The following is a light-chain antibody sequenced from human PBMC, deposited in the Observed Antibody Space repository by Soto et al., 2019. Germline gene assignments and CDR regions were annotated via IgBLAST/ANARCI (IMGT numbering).Light chain of an antibody. CDR2: DNI. V-gene: IGLV1-40*01. CDR1: ASNLGAKYA. Sequence: QSVLTQPPSVSGAPGQRVTISCTGSASNLGAKYAVHWYQHLPVTAPKLLIYDNIHRPSGVPDRFSGSKSDTSASLAITGLQAEDEADYYCQSYDTTLSGLVFGGGTKLTVL. J-gene: IGLJ3*02. CDR3: QSYDTTLSGLV.